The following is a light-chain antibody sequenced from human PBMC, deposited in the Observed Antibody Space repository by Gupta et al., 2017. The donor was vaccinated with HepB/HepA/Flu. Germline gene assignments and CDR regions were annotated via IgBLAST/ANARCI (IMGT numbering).Light chain of an antibody. Sequence: QSVLTQPPSVSGTPGQRVTISCSGGSSNIGSYYVYWYQQLPGTAPKLLIFRNDQRPSGVPDRFSGSKSGTSVSLAISGLRSEDEADYYCAAWDDSLSGVVFGGGTKLTVL. V-gene: IGLV1-47*01. CDR3: AAWDDSLSGVV. CDR2: RND. CDR1: SSNIGSYY. J-gene: IGLJ2*01.